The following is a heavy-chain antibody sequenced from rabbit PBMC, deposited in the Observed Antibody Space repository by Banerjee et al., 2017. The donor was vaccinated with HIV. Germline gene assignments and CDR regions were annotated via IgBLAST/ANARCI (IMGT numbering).Heavy chain of an antibody. CDR2: IYTGSSGST. D-gene: IGHD4-1*01. CDR3: ARDLAGVTGWNFGL. V-gene: IGHV1S40*01. CDR1: GISFSSSYW. J-gene: IGHJ6*01. Sequence: QSLEVSGGDPVKLGAFVTLTCKASGISFSSSYWIWWVRQAPGKGLEWIACIYTGSSGSTYYATWAKGRFTITKTSSTTVTLQMTSLTDADTATYFCARDLAGVTGWNFGLWGPGTLVTVS.